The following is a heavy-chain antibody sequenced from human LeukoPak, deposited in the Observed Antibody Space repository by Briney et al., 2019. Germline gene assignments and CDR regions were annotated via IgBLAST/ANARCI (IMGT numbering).Heavy chain of an antibody. D-gene: IGHD2-21*02. CDR2: INSRSSTI. V-gene: IGHV3-48*04. Sequence: GGSLRLSCAGSGFALKSYSLSWVRQAPGKGLEWVSFINSRSSTIYYADSVKGRFTISRDNAKNSLYLQMNSLRAEDTAVYYCTSHTGTGDAFRPFHIWGQGTMVTVSS. CDR3: TSHTGTGDAFRPFHI. CDR1: GFALKSYS. J-gene: IGHJ3*02.